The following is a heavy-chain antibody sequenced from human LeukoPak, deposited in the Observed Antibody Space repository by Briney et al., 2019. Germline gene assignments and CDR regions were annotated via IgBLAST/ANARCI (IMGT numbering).Heavy chain of an antibody. J-gene: IGHJ6*03. D-gene: IGHD6-19*01. CDR2: IRSKAYGGTT. CDR3: TRVPLYSSGWTRYYYYYMDV. V-gene: IGHV3-49*04. CDR1: GFTFGDYA. Sequence: GGSLRLSCTASGFTFGDYAMSWVRQAPGKGLEWVGFIRSKAYGGTTEYAASVKGRFTISRDDSKSIAYLQMNSLKTEDTAVYYCTRVPLYSSGWTRYYYYYMDVWGKGTTVTVSS.